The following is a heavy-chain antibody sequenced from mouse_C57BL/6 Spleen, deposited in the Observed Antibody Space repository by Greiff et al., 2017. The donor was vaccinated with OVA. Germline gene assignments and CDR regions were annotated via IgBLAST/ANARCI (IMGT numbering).Heavy chain of an antibody. CDR1: GFTFSDYG. Sequence: EVKLVESGGGLVKPGGSLKLSCAASGFTFSDYGMHWVRQAPEKGLEWVAYISSGSSTIYYADTVKGRFTISRDNAKNTLFLQMTSLRSEDTAMYYCARIDDYDVGFAYWGQGTLVTVSA. CDR3: ARIDDYDVGFAY. J-gene: IGHJ3*01. D-gene: IGHD2-4*01. V-gene: IGHV5-17*01. CDR2: ISSGSSTI.